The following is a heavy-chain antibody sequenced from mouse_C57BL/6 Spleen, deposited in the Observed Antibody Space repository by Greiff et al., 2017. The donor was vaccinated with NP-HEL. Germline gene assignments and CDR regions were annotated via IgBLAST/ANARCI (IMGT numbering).Heavy chain of an antibody. CDR3: ARVYYYGSSYGYYAMDY. CDR2: IDPSDSYT. Sequence: VQLQQSGAELVMPGASVKLSCKASGYTFTSYWMHWVKQRPGQGLEWIGEIDPSDSYTNYNKKFKGKSTLTVDKSSSTAYMQLSSLTSEDSAVYYCARVYYYGSSYGYYAMDYWGQGTSVTVSS. CDR1: GYTFTSYW. J-gene: IGHJ4*01. V-gene: IGHV1-69*01. D-gene: IGHD1-1*01.